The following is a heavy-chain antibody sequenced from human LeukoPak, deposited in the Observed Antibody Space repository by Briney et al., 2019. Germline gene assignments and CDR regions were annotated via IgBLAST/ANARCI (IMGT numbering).Heavy chain of an antibody. CDR2: IYYNGIT. CDR1: GGSIFSGDYY. Sequence: SETLSLTCTVSGGSIFSGDYYWNWIRQPPGKGLEWIGYIYYNGITYYNPSLESRVTISVDTSKNQFSLKLSSVTAADTAVYYCARGDYNDGAGYLDHWGQGTLVPVSS. D-gene: IGHD3-22*01. J-gene: IGHJ5*02. CDR3: ARGDYNDGAGYLDH. V-gene: IGHV4-30-4*01.